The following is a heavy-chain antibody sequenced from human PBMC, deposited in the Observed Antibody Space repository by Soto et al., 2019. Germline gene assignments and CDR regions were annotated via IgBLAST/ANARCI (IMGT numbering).Heavy chain of an antibody. D-gene: IGHD1-20*01. Sequence: QVQLVQSGAEVNKPGASVKVSCKASGYTFTSYGISWVRQAPGQGLEWMGWISAYNGNTNYAQKLQGRVTMTTDTATSTAYRELRSLRSDDTAVYSCAGVGITGTLIYWGQGTLVTVCS. CDR3: AGVGITGTLIY. CDR2: ISAYNGNT. J-gene: IGHJ4*02. V-gene: IGHV1-18*01. CDR1: GYTFTSYG.